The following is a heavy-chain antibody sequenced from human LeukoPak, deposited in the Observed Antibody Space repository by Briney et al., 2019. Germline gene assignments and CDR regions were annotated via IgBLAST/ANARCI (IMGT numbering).Heavy chain of an antibody. V-gene: IGHV4-34*01. CDR2: INHSGST. CDR1: GGFFSGYY. J-gene: IGHJ4*02. CDR3: ARGLWWYKN. D-gene: IGHD4-23*01. Sequence: SETLSLTRAVYGGFFSGYYWRWIRQPPGKGVAWIGEINHSGSTNYNPSLKSRVTISVDTSKNQFSLKLSSVTAADTAVYYCARGLWWYKNWGRGTLVTVSS.